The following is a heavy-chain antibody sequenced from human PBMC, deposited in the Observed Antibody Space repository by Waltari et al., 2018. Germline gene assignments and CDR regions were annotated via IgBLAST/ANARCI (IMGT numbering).Heavy chain of an antibody. Sequence: QLQLHQSGPGLVKPSESLSLTCVVPGDSLSGSAFWSWVRQSPRKGLEWIGQVHRPGRTNYNPSLAGRVTVSIDTSNTQFSLTVSSPTAADTAIYYCARDRGRGLYLDSWGQGTLVTVSP. D-gene: IGHD2-15*01. CDR2: VHRPGRT. CDR1: GDSLSGSAF. CDR3: ARDRGRGLYLDS. J-gene: IGHJ4*02. V-gene: IGHV4-4*02.